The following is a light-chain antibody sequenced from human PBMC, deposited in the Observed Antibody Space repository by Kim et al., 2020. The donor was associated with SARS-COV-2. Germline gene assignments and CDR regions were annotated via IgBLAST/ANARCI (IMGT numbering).Light chain of an antibody. Sequence: SYELTQPPSVSVSPGQTASITCSGDKLGDKYACWYQQKPGQSPVLVIYQDSKWPSGIPERFSGSNSGNTATLTISGTQAMDEADYYCQAWASSTWVFGGG. J-gene: IGLJ3*02. CDR1: KLGDKY. CDR2: QDS. CDR3: QAWASSTWV. V-gene: IGLV3-1*01.